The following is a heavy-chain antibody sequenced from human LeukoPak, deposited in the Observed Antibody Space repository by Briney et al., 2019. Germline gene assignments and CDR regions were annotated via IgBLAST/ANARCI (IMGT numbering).Heavy chain of an antibody. V-gene: IGHV3-30*18. Sequence: GGSLRVSCAASGFSSSSYGMHWVRQAPGKGLEWVAVISYDGSNKYYADSVKGRFTISRDNSKNTLYLQMNSLRAEDTAVYYCAKDGPYYYDSSAYYYLDYWGQGTLVTVSS. J-gene: IGHJ4*02. D-gene: IGHD3-22*01. CDR2: ISYDGSNK. CDR3: AKDGPYYYDSSAYYYLDY. CDR1: GFSSSSYG.